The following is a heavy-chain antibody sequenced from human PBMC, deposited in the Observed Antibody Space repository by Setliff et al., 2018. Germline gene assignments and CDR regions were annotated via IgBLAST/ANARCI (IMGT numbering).Heavy chain of an antibody. CDR3: ARALNWFDP. Sequence: GGSLRLSCAASGFSFSNYWMSWVRQAPGKGLEWVANINQDGSEKYFVGSVKGRFTISRDNAKNPLYLQMNSLRAEDTAVYYCARALNWFDPWGQGTLVTVSS. V-gene: IGHV3-7*01. J-gene: IGHJ5*02. CDR2: INQDGSEK. CDR1: GFSFSNYW.